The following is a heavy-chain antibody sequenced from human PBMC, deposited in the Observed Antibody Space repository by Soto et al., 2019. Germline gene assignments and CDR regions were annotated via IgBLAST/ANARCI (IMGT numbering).Heavy chain of an antibody. CDR3: ARIRRVAATGLPDY. Sequence: SGPTLVNPTETLTLTCTVSGFSLSNARMGVSWVRQPPGKALEWLAHIFSNDEKSYSTSLKSRLTISKDTSKSQVVLTMTNMDPVDTATYYCARIRRVAATGLPDYWGQGTLVTVSS. J-gene: IGHJ4*02. CDR2: IFSNDEK. D-gene: IGHD1-26*01. CDR1: GFSLSNARMG. V-gene: IGHV2-26*01.